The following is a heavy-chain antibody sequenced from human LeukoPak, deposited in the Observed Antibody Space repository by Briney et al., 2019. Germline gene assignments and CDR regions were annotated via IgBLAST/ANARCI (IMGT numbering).Heavy chain of an antibody. CDR2: ISWSSGSI. V-gene: IGHV3-9*01. CDR1: GFTFDDYA. Sequence: PGGSLRLSCAASGFTFDDYAMHWVRQAPGKGLEWVSGISWSSGSIGYADSVKGRFTISRDNAKNSLYLQMNSLRAEDTALYYCAKGLGGGDYDYYYYYMDVWGKGTTVTVSS. J-gene: IGHJ6*03. D-gene: IGHD4-17*01. CDR3: AKGLGGGDYDYYYYYMDV.